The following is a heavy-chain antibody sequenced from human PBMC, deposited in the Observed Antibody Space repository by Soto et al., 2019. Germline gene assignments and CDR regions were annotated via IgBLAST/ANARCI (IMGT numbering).Heavy chain of an antibody. V-gene: IGHV4-31*03. CDR3: SRDDRVPRYSNGFAY. CDR2: IYYSGST. J-gene: IGHJ4*01. Sequence: TCTVSGGSISSGGYYWSWIRQHPGKGLEWIGYIYYSGSTYYNPSLKSRVTISVDTSKNQFSLKLSSVTAADTAVYYCSRDDRVPRYSNGFAYWGHGPFVSVS. CDR1: GGSISSGGYY. D-gene: IGHD4-4*01.